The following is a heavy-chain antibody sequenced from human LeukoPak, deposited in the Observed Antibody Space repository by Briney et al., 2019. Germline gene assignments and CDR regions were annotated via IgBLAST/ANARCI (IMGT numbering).Heavy chain of an antibody. D-gene: IGHD6-19*01. CDR1: GGSISSSSYY. CDR2: IYYSGST. V-gene: IGHV4-39*07. J-gene: IGHJ4*02. Sequence: SETLSLTCTVSGGSISSSSYYWGWIRQPPGKGLEWIGSIYYSGSTYYNPSLKSRVTISVDTSKNQFSVKLTSVTAADTAVYYCASLYTSGWYSFDYWGQGTLVTVSS. CDR3: ASLYTSGWYSFDY.